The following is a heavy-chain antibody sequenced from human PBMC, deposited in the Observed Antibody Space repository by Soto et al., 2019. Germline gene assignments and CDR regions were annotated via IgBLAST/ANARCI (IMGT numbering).Heavy chain of an antibody. J-gene: IGHJ4*02. CDR3: ARDLAAAGHFDY. CDR2: IYYSGST. V-gene: IGHV4-39*07. Sequence: SETLSLTCTVSGGSISSSSYYWGWIRQPPGKGLEWIGSIYYSGSTNYNPSLKSRVTISVDTSKNQFSLKLSSVTAADTAVYYCARDLAAAGHFDYWGQGTLVTVSS. CDR1: GGSISSSSYY. D-gene: IGHD6-13*01.